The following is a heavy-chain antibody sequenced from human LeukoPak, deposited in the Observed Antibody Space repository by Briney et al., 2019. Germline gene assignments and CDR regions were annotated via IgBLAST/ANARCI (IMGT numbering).Heavy chain of an antibody. CDR2: IYYSGST. V-gene: IGHV4-31*03. CDR1: GCSISSGAYY. CDR3: ARDLTMVRGALDY. Sequence: PSETLSLTCTVSGCSISSGAYYWSWIRQHPGTGLDWIGYIYYSGSTYYNPSLKSRVTISVDTSKNQFSLKLSSVTAADTAVYYCARDLTMVRGALDYWGQGTLVTVSS. D-gene: IGHD3-10*01. J-gene: IGHJ4*02.